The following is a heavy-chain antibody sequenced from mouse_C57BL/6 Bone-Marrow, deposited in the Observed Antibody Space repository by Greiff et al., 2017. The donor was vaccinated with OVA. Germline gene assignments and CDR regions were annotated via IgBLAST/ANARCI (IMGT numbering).Heavy chain of an antibody. D-gene: IGHD2-3*01. CDR3: ARSDGYYGMDY. CDR1: GYTFTSYW. CDR2: IYPSDSET. Sequence: VQLQQPGAELVRPGSSVKLSCKASGYTFTSYWMDWVKQRPGQGLEWIGNIYPSDSETHYNQKFKDKATLTVDKSSSTAYMQLSSLTSDDSAVYYCARSDGYYGMDYWGQGTSVTVSS. V-gene: IGHV1-61*01. J-gene: IGHJ4*01.